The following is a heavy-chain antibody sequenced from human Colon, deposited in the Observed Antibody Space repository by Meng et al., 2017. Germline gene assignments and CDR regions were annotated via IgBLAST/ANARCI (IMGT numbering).Heavy chain of an antibody. CDR1: GDSVSSNRAL. CDR2: TYYRSEWQN. CDR3: TTWYGEY. J-gene: IGHJ4*02. D-gene: IGHD3-10*01. Sequence: QDQLQPSGPGLVKPSQTRSLTSAISGDSVSSNRALWHWVRQSPARGLEWLGQTYYRSEWQNHYGVSVKSRITINADTSRNHFSLHLNSVTPEDTAVYYCTTWYGEYWGQGTLVTVSS. V-gene: IGHV6-1*01.